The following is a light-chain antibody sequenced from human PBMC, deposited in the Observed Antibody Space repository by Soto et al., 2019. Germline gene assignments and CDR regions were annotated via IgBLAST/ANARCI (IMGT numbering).Light chain of an antibody. Sequence: EIVLTQSPGTLSLSPGERATLSCTASQTVNSNFLAWYQQKPGQAPRLLIYGAATRATGIPDRFSGSGSGTDFTLTLSRLEPEDFAVYYCQHYGPSPVTFGQGTKVEIK. CDR1: QTVNSNF. V-gene: IGKV3-20*01. CDR3: QHYGPSPVT. J-gene: IGKJ1*01. CDR2: GAA.